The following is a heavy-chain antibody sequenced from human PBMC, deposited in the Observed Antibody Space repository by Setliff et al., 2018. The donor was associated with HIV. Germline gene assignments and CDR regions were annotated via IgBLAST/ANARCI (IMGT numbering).Heavy chain of an antibody. J-gene: IGHJ3*02. CDR1: GYTFMNFG. D-gene: IGHD1-1*01. CDR3: ARENEGGAFDI. V-gene: IGHV1-18*01. Sequence: GASVKVSCKASGYTFMNFGISWVRQAPGQGLEWMGWISAYNGNTNSAQRLQGRVTLTTDTSTCTAYMDLRSLRSDDTAVYFCARENEGGAFDIWGQGTMVTVSS. CDR2: ISAYNGNT.